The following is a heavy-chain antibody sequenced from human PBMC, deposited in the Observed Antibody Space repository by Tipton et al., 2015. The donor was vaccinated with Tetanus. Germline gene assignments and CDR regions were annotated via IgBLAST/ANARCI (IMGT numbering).Heavy chain of an antibody. Sequence: TLSLTCAVYGGSFSGYYWSWIRQPPGKGLEWIGEINHSGSTNYNPSLKSRVTISVDTSKNQFSLKLSSVTAADTAVYYCARGRHYDYVWGSYRYGEYYFDYWGQGTLVTVSS. J-gene: IGHJ4*02. CDR2: INHSGST. D-gene: IGHD3-16*02. V-gene: IGHV4-34*01. CDR1: GGSFSGYY. CDR3: ARGRHYDYVWGSYRYGEYYFDY.